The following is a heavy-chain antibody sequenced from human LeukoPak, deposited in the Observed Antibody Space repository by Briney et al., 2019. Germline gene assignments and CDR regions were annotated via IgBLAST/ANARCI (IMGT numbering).Heavy chain of an antibody. V-gene: IGHV3-23*01. D-gene: IGHD2-2*01. Sequence: GGSLGLSCVASGFTFSSYAMSWVRQAPGEGLEWVSAISGSGGSTYYADSVKGRFTISRDNSKNTLYLQMNSLRAEDTAVYYCASPVVPAADTADYWGQGTLVTVSS. CDR1: GFTFSSYA. J-gene: IGHJ4*02. CDR2: ISGSGGST. CDR3: ASPVVPAADTADY.